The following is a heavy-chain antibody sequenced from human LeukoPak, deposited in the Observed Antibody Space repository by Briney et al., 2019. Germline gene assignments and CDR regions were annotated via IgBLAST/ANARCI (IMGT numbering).Heavy chain of an antibody. V-gene: IGHV1-8*03. CDR2: MNPNSGNT. J-gene: IGHJ4*02. CDR1: GYAFTGYY. CDR3: ARAFGGHDEWYYFDY. D-gene: IGHD5-12*01. Sequence: ASVKVSCKASGYAFTGYYMHWVRQAPGQGLEWMGWMNPNSGNTDYAQKFQGRFTITINTSISTAYMELSSLRSEDTAVYYCARAFGGHDEWYYFDYWGQGTLVTVSS.